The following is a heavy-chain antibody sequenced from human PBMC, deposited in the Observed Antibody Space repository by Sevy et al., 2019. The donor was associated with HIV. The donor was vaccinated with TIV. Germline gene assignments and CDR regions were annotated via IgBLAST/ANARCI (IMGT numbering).Heavy chain of an antibody. CDR1: GFTFSDYY. CDR2: ISSRSSYT. V-gene: IGHV3-11*06. CDR3: ARVDYYGSGSYAIDY. J-gene: IGHJ4*02. Sequence: GGYLRLSCAASGFTFSDYYMSWIRQAPGKGLEWVSYISSRSSYTNYADSVKGRFTISRDNAKNSLYLQMNSLRAEDPAVYYCARVDYYGSGSYAIDYWGQGTLVTVSS. D-gene: IGHD3-10*01.